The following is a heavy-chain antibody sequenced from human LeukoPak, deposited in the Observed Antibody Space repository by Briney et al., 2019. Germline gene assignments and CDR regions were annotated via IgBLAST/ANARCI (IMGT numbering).Heavy chain of an antibody. Sequence: SQTLSLTCTVSGGPINNDNYYWSWIRQHPGKGLECLGYIYYSGSTYYNPSLKSRVTILVDTSKNQFSLNLRSVTAADTAVYYCARTGYCSGGGCRYNYLDYWGQGALVTVSS. CDR3: ARTGYCSGGGCRYNYLDY. CDR1: GGPINNDNYY. V-gene: IGHV4-31*03. J-gene: IGHJ4*02. D-gene: IGHD2-15*01. CDR2: IYYSGST.